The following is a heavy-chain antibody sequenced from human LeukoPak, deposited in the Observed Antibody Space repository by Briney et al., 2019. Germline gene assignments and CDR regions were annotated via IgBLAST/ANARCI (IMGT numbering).Heavy chain of an antibody. V-gene: IGHV5-51*01. D-gene: IGHD3-16*02. J-gene: IGHJ4*02. Sequence: KIGESLKISCKGSGYSFTSYWIGWVRQMPGKGLEWMGIIYPGDSDTRYSPSFQGQVTISADKSISTAYLQWSSLKASDTAMYYCARHPHYYDYVWGSYRPEYYFDYWGQGTLVTVSS. CDR1: GYSFTSYW. CDR2: IYPGDSDT. CDR3: ARHPHYYDYVWGSYRPEYYFDY.